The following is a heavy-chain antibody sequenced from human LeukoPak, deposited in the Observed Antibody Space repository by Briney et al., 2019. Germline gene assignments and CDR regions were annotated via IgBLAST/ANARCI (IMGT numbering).Heavy chain of an antibody. V-gene: IGHV4-59*10. CDR1: GGSFSGYY. CDR2: IYISGST. CDR3: ARGPYSYDSSGAFDI. J-gene: IGHJ3*02. D-gene: IGHD3-22*01. Sequence: SETLSLTCAVYGGSFSGYYWSWIRQPAGKGLEWIGRIYISGSTNYNPSLKSRVTMSVDTSKNQFSLKLSSVTAADTAVYFCARGPYSYDSSGAFDIWGQGTMVTVSS.